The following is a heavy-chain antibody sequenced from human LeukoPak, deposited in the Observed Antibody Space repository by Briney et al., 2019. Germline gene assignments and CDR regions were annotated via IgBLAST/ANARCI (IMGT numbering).Heavy chain of an antibody. CDR2: IYTSGST. CDR3: ARSGYYYGSGSGMDV. D-gene: IGHD3-10*01. J-gene: IGHJ6*04. V-gene: IGHV4-4*07. Sequence: PSETLSLTCTVSGGSISSYYWSWIRQPAGKGLEWIGRIYTSGSTNYNPSLKSRVTMSVDTSKNQFSLKLSSVTAADTAVYYCARSGYYYGSGSGMDVWGKGTTVTISS. CDR1: GGSISSYY.